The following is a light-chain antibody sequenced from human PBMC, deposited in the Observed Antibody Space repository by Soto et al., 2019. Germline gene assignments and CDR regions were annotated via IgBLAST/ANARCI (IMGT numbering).Light chain of an antibody. CDR1: SGHSYYT. CDR2: VRSDGIH. CDR3: QTWGA. V-gene: IGLV4-69*01. J-gene: IGLJ1*01. Sequence: QSVLTQSPSASASLGASVNLTCTLSSGHSYYTIALHQQQPEKGPRYLMKVRSDGIHTKWDGIPDRFSGSSSGSERHLTISSLHYEDEDDYYCQTWGAFGPGTKLTVL.